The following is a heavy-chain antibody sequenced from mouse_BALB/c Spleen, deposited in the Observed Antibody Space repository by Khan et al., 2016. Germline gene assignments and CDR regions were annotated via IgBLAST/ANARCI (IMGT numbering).Heavy chain of an antibody. CDR2: ISYSGIT. D-gene: IGHD2-3*01. J-gene: IGHJ3*01. CDR3: AYDCYYAWFPY. CDR1: GYSITSDYA. V-gene: IGHV3-2*02. Sequence: EVQLQESGPGLVKPSQSLSLTCTVTGYSITSDYAWNWIRQFPGNNLEWMGYISYSGITSYNPSFKSRISITRDTSKNQFFLQLISLTTKDTATYYCAYDCYYAWFPYWGQGTLVTVSA.